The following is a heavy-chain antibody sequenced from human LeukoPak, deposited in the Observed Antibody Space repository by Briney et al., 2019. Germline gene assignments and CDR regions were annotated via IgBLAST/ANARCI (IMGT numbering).Heavy chain of an antibody. CDR3: ARDNRLGGYSYGKRYYYYGMDV. CDR1: GFTFSSYS. D-gene: IGHD5-18*01. CDR2: ISSSSSYI. Sequence: PGGSLRLSCAASGFTFSSYSMNWVRQAPGKGLEWVSSISSSSSYIYYADSVKGRFTISRDNAKNSLYLQMNSLRAEDTAVYYCARDNRLGGYSYGKRYYYYGMDVWGQGTTVTVSS. V-gene: IGHV3-21*01. J-gene: IGHJ6*02.